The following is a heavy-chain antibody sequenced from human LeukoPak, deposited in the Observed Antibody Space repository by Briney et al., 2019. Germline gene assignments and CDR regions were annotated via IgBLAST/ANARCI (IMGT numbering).Heavy chain of an antibody. CDR2: INPNSGGT. Sequence: ASVKVSCKASGYTFTSYGISWVRQAPGQGLEWMGWINPNSGGTNYAQKFQGRVTMTRDTSISTAYMELSRLRSDDTAVYYCARVYDSSGYYYGGLDYWGQGTLVTVSS. CDR1: GYTFTSYG. D-gene: IGHD3-22*01. CDR3: ARVYDSSGYYYGGLDY. V-gene: IGHV1-2*02. J-gene: IGHJ4*02.